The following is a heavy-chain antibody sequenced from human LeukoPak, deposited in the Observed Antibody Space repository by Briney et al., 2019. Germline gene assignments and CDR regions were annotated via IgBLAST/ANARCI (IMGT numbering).Heavy chain of an antibody. Sequence: PGGSLRLSCAASGFTFSTYGMSWVRQAPGEGLEWVSSFGGSGGTTYYADSVKGRFTISRDNSKSALCLQMNSLRAEDTAVYYCASYCSSISCYSAYYGMDVWGKGTTVTVSS. V-gene: IGHV3-23*01. CDR2: FGGSGGTT. J-gene: IGHJ6*04. D-gene: IGHD2-2*01. CDR3: ASYCSSISCYSAYYGMDV. CDR1: GFTFSTYG.